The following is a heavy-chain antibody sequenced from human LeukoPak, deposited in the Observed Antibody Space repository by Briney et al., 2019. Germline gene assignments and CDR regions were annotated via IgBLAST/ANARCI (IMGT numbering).Heavy chain of an antibody. CDR2: ISSSGSTI. D-gene: IGHD3-10*01. J-gene: IGHJ6*02. V-gene: IGHV3-11*04. CDR1: GFTFSDYY. Sequence: PGGPLRLSCAASGFTFSDYYMSWIRQAPGKGPEWVSYISSSGSTIYYADSVKGRFTISRDNAKNSLYLQMNSLRAEDTAVYYCARDLIYYGSGSYYKEGYGIDVWGQGTTVTVSS. CDR3: ARDLIYYGSGSYYKEGYGIDV.